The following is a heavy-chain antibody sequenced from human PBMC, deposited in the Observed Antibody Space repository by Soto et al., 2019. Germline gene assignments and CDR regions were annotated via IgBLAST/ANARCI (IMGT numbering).Heavy chain of an antibody. CDR1: GFTFNSYG. CDR3: AKDRGFLEWLSSVFDY. Sequence: LRLSCAASGFTFNSYGMHWVRQAPGKGLEWVAVISYDESNKYYADSVKGRFTISRDSSKNTLYLQMNSLRTEDTAVYYCAKDRGFLEWLSSVFDYWGQGTLVTVSS. J-gene: IGHJ4*02. D-gene: IGHD3-3*01. CDR2: ISYDESNK. V-gene: IGHV3-30*18.